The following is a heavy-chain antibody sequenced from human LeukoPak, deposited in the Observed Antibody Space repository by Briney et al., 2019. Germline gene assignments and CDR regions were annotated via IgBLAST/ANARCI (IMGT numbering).Heavy chain of an antibody. J-gene: IGHJ4*02. D-gene: IGHD1-26*01. V-gene: IGHV3-74*01. CDR2: INTDGSTT. Sequence: GGSLRLSCAASGFTFSNDWMRWVRQAPGKGLVWVSRINTDGSTTTYADSVKGRFTISRDNAKNTLYLQMNSLRVEDTAVYYCARGRGGSYHYWGQGTLVTVSS. CDR3: ARGRGGSYHY. CDR1: GFTFSNDW.